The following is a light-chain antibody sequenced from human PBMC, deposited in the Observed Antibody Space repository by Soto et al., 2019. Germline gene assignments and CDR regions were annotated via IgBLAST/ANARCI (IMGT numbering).Light chain of an antibody. CDR3: AAWDDSLSEV. Sequence: QAVVTQPPSASGTPVQRVTISCSGSSSNIGSNYVYWYQQLPGTAPKLLIYSNNQRPSGVPDRFSGSKSGTSASLAISGLRSEDEADYYCAAWDDSLSEVFGGGTKLTVL. CDR2: SNN. J-gene: IGLJ3*02. CDR1: SSNIGSNY. V-gene: IGLV1-47*02.